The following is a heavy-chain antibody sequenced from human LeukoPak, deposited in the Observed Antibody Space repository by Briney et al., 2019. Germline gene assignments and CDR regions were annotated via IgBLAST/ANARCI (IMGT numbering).Heavy chain of an antibody. CDR1: GYTLTELS. V-gene: IGHV1-24*01. J-gene: IGHJ4*02. CDR2: FDPEDGET. Sequence: ASVKVSCKVSGYTLTELSMHWVRQAPGKGLEWMGGFDPEDGETIYAQEFQGRVTMTEDTSTDTAYMELSSLRSEDTAVYYCATGPGLGALLNLGYWGQGTLVTVSS. D-gene: IGHD2/OR15-2a*01. CDR3: ATGPGLGALLNLGY.